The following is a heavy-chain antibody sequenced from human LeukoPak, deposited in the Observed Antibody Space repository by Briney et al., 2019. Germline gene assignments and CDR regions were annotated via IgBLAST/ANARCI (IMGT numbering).Heavy chain of an antibody. CDR2: ISSSSAYI. CDR3: ARDSLSAMAAY. V-gene: IGHV3-21*01. Sequence: PGGSLRLSCAASGFSFSTYSMNWVRQAPGKGLEWVSTISSSSAYINQADSVKGRFTISRDNAKNSLFLQMNSLRAEDTAVYYCARDSLSAMAAYWGQGTLVTVSS. CDR1: GFSFSTYS. J-gene: IGHJ4*02. D-gene: IGHD5-18*01.